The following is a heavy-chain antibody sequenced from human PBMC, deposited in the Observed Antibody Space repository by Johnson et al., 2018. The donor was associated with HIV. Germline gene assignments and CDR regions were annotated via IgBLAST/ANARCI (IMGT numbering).Heavy chain of an antibody. CDR1: GFTVNRSG. D-gene: IGHD4-17*01. V-gene: IGHV3-74*02. Sequence: VQLVESGGGLVQPGGSLRLSCVVSGFTVNRSGMHWVRQVPGKGRVWVPLINSNGSSTTYAASGKARLTISRDSSKNSLYLQMNSLRAEDTALYYCARANSYGDYRAKAFDIWGQGTMVTVSS. CDR2: INSNGSST. CDR3: ARANSYGDYRAKAFDI. J-gene: IGHJ3*02.